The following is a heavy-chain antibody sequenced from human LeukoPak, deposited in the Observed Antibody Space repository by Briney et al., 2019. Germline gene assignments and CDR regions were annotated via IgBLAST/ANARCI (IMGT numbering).Heavy chain of an antibody. Sequence: ASVKVSCKASGYTFTGYYMHWVRQAPGQGLEWMGWINPNSGGTNYAQKFQGRVTMTGDTSISTAYMELSRLRSDDTAVYYCARDDGDYTALFDYWGQGTLVTVSS. CDR1: GYTFTGYY. J-gene: IGHJ4*02. CDR2: INPNSGGT. CDR3: ARDDGDYTALFDY. D-gene: IGHD4-17*01. V-gene: IGHV1-2*02.